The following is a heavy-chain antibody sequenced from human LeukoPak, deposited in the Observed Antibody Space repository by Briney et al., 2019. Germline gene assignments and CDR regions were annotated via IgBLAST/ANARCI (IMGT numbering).Heavy chain of an antibody. CDR3: ARHNSYYYDSSGYYPMDV. Sequence: PSETLSLTCTVSGGSISSSSYYWGWIRQPPGKGLEWIGRIYYSGSTYYNPSLKSRVTISVDTSKNQLSLKLSSVTAADTAVYYCARHNSYYYDSSGYYPMDVWGKGTTVTVSS. D-gene: IGHD3-22*01. CDR1: GGSISSSSYY. CDR2: IYYSGST. V-gene: IGHV4-39*01. J-gene: IGHJ6*03.